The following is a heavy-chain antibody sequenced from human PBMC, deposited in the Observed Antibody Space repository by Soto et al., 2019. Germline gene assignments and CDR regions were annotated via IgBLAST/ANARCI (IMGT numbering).Heavy chain of an antibody. Sequence: ASVKVSCKACGYTFTGYYMHWVRQAPGQGLEWMGWINPNSGGTNYAQKFQGRVTMTRDTSISTAYMELSRLRSDDTAVYYCARVYYSWHYHYGMDVWGQGTTVTVSS. J-gene: IGHJ6*02. CDR3: ARVYYSWHYHYGMDV. CDR2: INPNSGGT. V-gene: IGHV1-2*02. CDR1: GYTFTGYY. D-gene: IGHD4-4*01.